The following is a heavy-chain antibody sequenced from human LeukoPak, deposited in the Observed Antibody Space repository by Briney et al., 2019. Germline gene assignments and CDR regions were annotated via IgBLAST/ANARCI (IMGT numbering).Heavy chain of an antibody. CDR2: ISGSGGST. CDR3: AKAPGYCSGGSCLNWFDP. Sequence: GGSLRLSCAASGFTFSSYAMSWVRQAPGKGLEWVSAISGSGGSTYYADSVKGRFTISRDNSKNTLYLQVNSLRAEDTAVYYCAKAPGYCSGGSCLNWFDPWGQGTLVTVSS. J-gene: IGHJ5*02. CDR1: GFTFSSYA. D-gene: IGHD2-15*01. V-gene: IGHV3-23*01.